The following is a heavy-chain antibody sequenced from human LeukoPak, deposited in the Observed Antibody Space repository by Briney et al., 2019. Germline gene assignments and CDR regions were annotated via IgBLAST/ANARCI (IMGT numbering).Heavy chain of an antibody. CDR1: GYTFTGYY. Sequence: GASVKVSCKASGYTFTGYYMHWVRQAPGQGLEWMGSINPNSGDTSYTQKFQGRVTMTRDTSITTAYMELSRLRSDDTAVYYCATTYNSGWYHDYWGQGTLVTVSS. D-gene: IGHD6-19*01. J-gene: IGHJ4*02. CDR2: INPNSGDT. V-gene: IGHV1-2*02. CDR3: ATTYNSGWYHDY.